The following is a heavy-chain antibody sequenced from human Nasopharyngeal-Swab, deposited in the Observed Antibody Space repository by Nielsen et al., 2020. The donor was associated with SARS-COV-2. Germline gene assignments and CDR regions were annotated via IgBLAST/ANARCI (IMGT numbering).Heavy chain of an antibody. J-gene: IGHJ6*02. D-gene: IGHD2-2*01. V-gene: IGHV4-31*02. CDR3: ARGRYCSSTSCFDYYGMDV. Sequence: WIRQPPGKGLEWIGYIYYSGSTYYNPSLKSRVTISVDTSKNQFSLKLSSVTAADTAMYYCARGRYCSSTSCFDYYGMDVWGQGTTVTVSS. CDR2: IYYSGST.